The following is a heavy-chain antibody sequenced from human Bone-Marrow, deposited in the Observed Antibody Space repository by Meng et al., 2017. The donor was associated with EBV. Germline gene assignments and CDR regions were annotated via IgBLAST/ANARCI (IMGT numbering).Heavy chain of an antibody. CDR1: GFPFSRYL. Sequence: VRLGEAGGALVQPGWSLSLACAASGFPFSRYLMHWVRQAPGKGLVWVSRTNENGRVTDYADAVKGRFTISRDNTKNILYLQMNSLRVDDTAVYFCSRDLAGSDDDWGQGTLVTVSS. V-gene: IGHV3-74*01. CDR3: SRDLAGSDDD. CDR2: TNENGRVT. D-gene: IGHD6-25*01. J-gene: IGHJ4*02.